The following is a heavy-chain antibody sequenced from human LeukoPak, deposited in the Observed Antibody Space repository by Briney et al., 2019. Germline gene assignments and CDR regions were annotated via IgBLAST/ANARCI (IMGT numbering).Heavy chain of an antibody. J-gene: IGHJ4*02. V-gene: IGHV4-59*01. CDR2: IYDSGNT. CDR3: ARGDSWVDY. CDR1: GDSISSYY. Sequence: SETLSLTCTVSGDSISSYYWSWIRQPPGKGLEWIGYIYDSGNTNYNPSLESRVTISLDTSRNQFSLKLTYVAAADTAVYCCARGDSWVDYWGQGTLVIVSS.